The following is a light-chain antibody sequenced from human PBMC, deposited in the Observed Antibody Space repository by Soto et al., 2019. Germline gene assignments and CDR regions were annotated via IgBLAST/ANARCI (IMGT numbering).Light chain of an antibody. J-gene: IGKJ3*01. CDR1: QSVRTN. CDR3: QQYNIWPLS. V-gene: IGKV3-15*01. Sequence: EIVMTQSPATLSVSPGEGATLSCKASQSVRTNLAWYQQKPGQAPRLLIYGASTRATGIPARFSGSGSGTEFTLTISSLQSEDFAVYYCQQYNIWPLSFGPGTKVDIK. CDR2: GAS.